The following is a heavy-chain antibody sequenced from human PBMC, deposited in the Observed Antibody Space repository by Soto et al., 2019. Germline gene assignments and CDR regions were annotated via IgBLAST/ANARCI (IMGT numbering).Heavy chain of an antibody. CDR2: ISSSSSYI. J-gene: IGHJ4*02. Sequence: GGSLRLSCAASGFTFSSYSMNWVRQAPGKGLEWVSSISSSSSYIYYADSVKGRFTISRDNAKNSLYLQMNSLRAEDTAVYYCARVGIAARIFDYWGQGTLVTVSS. V-gene: IGHV3-21*01. D-gene: IGHD6-6*01. CDR3: ARVGIAARIFDY. CDR1: GFTFSSYS.